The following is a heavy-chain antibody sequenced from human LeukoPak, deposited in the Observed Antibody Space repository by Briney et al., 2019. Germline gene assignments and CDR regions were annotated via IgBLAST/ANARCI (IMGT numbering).Heavy chain of an antibody. CDR2: IYYSGST. CDR1: GGSISSYY. D-gene: IGHD2-2*02. Sequence: SETLSLTCTVSGGSISSYYWSWIRQPPGRGLEWIGYIYYSGSTNYNPSLKSRVTISVGTSKNQFSLKLSSVTAADTAVYYCASGGYCSSTSCYKYAFDIWGQGTMVTVSS. V-gene: IGHV4-59*01. CDR3: ASGGYCSSTSCYKYAFDI. J-gene: IGHJ3*02.